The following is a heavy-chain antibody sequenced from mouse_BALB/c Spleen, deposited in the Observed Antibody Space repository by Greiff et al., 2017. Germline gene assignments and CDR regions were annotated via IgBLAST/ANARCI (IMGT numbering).Heavy chain of an antibody. J-gene: IGHJ3*01. V-gene: IGHV5-4*02. D-gene: IGHD4-1*01. CDR2: ISDGGSYT. Sequence: DVKLVESGGGLVKPGGSLKLSCAASGFTFSDYYMYWVRQTPEKRLEWVATISDGGSYTYYPDSVKGRFTISRDNAKNNLYLQMSSLKSEDTAMYDCARDKGTGTYWFAYWGQGTLVTVSA. CDR1: GFTFSDYY. CDR3: ARDKGTGTYWFAY.